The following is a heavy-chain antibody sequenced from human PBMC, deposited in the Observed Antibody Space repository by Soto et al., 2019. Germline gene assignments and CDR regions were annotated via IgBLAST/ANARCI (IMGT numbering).Heavy chain of an antibody. CDR3: PRLFGDYGSLGWFDL. V-gene: IGHV5-51*01. J-gene: IGHJ5*02. D-gene: IGHD4-17*01. CDR1: GYSFTSYW. Sequence: GESLKISCKGSGYSFTSYWIGWVRQMPGKGLEWMGIIYPGDSDTRYSPSFQGQVTISADKSISTAYLQWSTLKASDTAMYYCPRLFGDYGSLGWFDLWGQATLVTVSA. CDR2: IYPGDSDT.